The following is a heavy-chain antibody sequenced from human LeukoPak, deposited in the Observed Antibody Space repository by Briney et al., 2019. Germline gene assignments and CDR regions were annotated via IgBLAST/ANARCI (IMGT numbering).Heavy chain of an antibody. J-gene: IGHJ4*02. CDR1: GFTFSSYG. CDR3: ARSQSSSLIDY. D-gene: IGHD6-13*01. V-gene: IGHV3-30*03. CDR2: ISYDGSNK. Sequence: GGSLRLSCAASGFTFSSYGMHWIRQAPGKGLEWVAVISYDGSNKYYADSVKGRFTISRDNSKNTLYLQMNSLTVEDTAVYYCARSQSSSLIDYWGQGTLVTVSS.